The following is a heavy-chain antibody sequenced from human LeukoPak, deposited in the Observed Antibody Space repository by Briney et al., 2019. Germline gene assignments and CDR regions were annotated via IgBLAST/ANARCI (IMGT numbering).Heavy chain of an antibody. CDR3: TRGDNWNDEYYFDY. V-gene: IGHV1-2*02. Sequence: GASVKVSSKPSDSPFTAYYMTWGRQPPGQGLEWMGWIIPNSGGTNYAQKFQGRVTMTRDTSISTAYMELSRLTSDDTAVYYCTRGDNWNDEYYFDYWGQGTLVTVSS. CDR2: IIPNSGGT. D-gene: IGHD1-1*01. CDR1: DSPFTAYY. J-gene: IGHJ4*02.